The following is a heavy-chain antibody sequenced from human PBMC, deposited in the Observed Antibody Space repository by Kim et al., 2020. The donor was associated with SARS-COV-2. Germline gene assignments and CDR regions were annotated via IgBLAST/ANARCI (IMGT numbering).Heavy chain of an antibody. V-gene: IGHV7-4-1*02. CDR3: ASGDDILTGYYRGWYYYMDV. D-gene: IGHD3-9*01. Sequence: ASVKVSCKASGYTFTTYAMNWMRQAPGQGLEWMGWINTNTGNPTYAQGFTGRFVFSLDTSVSTAYLQISSLKAEDTAVYYCASGDDILTGYYRGWYYYMDVWGKGTTVTVSS. J-gene: IGHJ6*03. CDR2: INTNTGNP. CDR1: GYTFTTYA.